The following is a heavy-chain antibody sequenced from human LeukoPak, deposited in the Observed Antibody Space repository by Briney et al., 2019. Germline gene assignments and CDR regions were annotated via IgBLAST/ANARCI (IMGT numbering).Heavy chain of an antibody. J-gene: IGHJ4*01. CDR2: IRQDGGEK. D-gene: IGHD6-13*01. Sequence: GGSLRLSCAVSGFTFTDYWMNWVRQAPGKGLEWVASIRQDGGEKYYVDSVEGRFTISRDNTKNSLYLQMSALRAGDTAVYYCARDGTAAGLYFDLWGQGTLVTVSS. CDR1: GFTFTDYW. V-gene: IGHV3-7*01. CDR3: ARDGTAAGLYFDL.